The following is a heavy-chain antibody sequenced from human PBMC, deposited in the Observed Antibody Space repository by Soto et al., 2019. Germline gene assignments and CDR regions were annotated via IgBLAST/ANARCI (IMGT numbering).Heavy chain of an antibody. CDR2: IDSSGTTV. CDR3: ALLLVYIGSAKTPAVAF. V-gene: IGHV3-48*03. CDR1: MFSISAYE. D-gene: IGHD2-8*01. Sequence: EVQIVESGGRLVQPGGSLRLSCDASMFSISAYEMFWVRQAPGKGLEWIAEIDSSGTTVYYADSVKGRFAIPRENNKNFFFLQMDNVGFENTVVYYCALLLVYIGSAKTPAVAFWGKGTLVTV. J-gene: IGHJ4*03.